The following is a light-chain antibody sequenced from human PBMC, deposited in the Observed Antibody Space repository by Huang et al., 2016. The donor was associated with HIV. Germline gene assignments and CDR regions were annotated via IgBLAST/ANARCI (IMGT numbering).Light chain of an antibody. Sequence: DIQMTQSPSTLPASVGDRVTISCRASQNVNSWLAWYQQKPGKAPRLLIYKASNLESGVPSRFSGSGSGTEFSLTITTLQPEDFATYYCQQYSGSFTFGGGTKVE. CDR1: QNVNSW. CDR2: KAS. J-gene: IGKJ4*01. CDR3: QQYSGSFT. V-gene: IGKV1-5*03.